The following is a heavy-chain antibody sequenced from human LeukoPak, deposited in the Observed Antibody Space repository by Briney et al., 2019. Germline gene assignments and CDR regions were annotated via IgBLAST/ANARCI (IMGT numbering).Heavy chain of an antibody. J-gene: IGHJ4*02. D-gene: IGHD5-24*01. Sequence: PGGSLRLSCAASGFTFSSAWMAWVRQAPGKGLEWVGHIKNKTHGGTTDYATPVKGRFIISRDDSKNTLYLQMNSLRAEDTAVYYCARDQSPVEMATMPDYWGQGTLVTVSS. CDR2: IKNKTHGGTT. V-gene: IGHV3-15*01. CDR3: ARDQSPVEMATMPDY. CDR1: GFTFSSAW.